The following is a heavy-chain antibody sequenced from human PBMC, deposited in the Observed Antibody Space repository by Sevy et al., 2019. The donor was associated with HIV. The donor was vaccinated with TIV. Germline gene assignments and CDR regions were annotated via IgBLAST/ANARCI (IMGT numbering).Heavy chain of an antibody. CDR3: ARDESGSYYYDSSGYYRALTFDI. D-gene: IGHD3-22*01. J-gene: IGHJ3*02. Sequence: ASVKVSCKASGYTFTSYGISWVRQAPGQGLEWMGWISAYNGNTNYAQKLQGRVTMTSDTSTSTAYMELRSLRSDDTAVYYCARDESGSYYYDSSGYYRALTFDIWGQGKMVTVSS. CDR1: GYTFTSYG. CDR2: ISAYNGNT. V-gene: IGHV1-18*04.